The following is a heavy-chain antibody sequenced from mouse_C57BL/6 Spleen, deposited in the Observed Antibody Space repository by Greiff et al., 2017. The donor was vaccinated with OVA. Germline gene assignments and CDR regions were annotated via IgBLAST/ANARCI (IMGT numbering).Heavy chain of an antibody. D-gene: IGHD1-1*01. V-gene: IGHV5-17*01. CDR2: ISSGSSTI. Sequence: EVMLVESGGGLVKPGGSLKLSCAASGFTFSDYGMHWVRQAPEKGLEWVAYISSGSSTIYYADTVKGRFTISRDNAKNTLFLQMTSLRSEDTGMYYCARWRYYGRGGFCDYWGQGTTLTVSS. CDR1: GFTFSDYG. CDR3: ARWRYYGRGGFCDY. J-gene: IGHJ2*01.